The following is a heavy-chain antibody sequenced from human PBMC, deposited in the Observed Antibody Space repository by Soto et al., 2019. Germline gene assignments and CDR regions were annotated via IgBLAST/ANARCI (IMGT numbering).Heavy chain of an antibody. V-gene: IGHV1-8*01. D-gene: IGHD2-15*01. Sequence: QVQLVQSGAEVKKPGASVKVSCKASGYTFTSYDINWVRQAAGQGLEWIGWMNPNSGKAVYAQKFQGRVTMAGNTSISTAYMELSSLRSDDTAVYFCARGLEVVSATYWYFDLWGRGTLVTVSS. CDR1: GYTFTSYD. CDR3: ARGLEVVSATYWYFDL. J-gene: IGHJ2*01. CDR2: MNPNSGKA.